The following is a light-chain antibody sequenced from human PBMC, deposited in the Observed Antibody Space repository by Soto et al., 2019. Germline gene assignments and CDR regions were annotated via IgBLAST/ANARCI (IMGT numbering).Light chain of an antibody. CDR1: SSNIGAGYD. CDR2: GNS. CDR3: QSYDGRLSGVV. J-gene: IGLJ2*01. Sequence: QSVLTQPPSVSGAPGQRVTISCTGSSSNIGAGYDVHWYQQLPGTAPKLLIYGNSHRPSGVPDRFSGSKSGTSASLAITGLQAEDEADYYCQSYDGRLSGVVFGGGTKLTVL. V-gene: IGLV1-40*01.